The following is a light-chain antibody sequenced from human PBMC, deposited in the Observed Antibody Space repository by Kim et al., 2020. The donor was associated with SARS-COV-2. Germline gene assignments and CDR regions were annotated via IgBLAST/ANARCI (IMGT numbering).Light chain of an antibody. CDR2: LNRDGSP. V-gene: IGLV4-69*01. J-gene: IGLJ2*01. CDR3: QTWGSGIRV. Sequence: ASGKLTYTLSSGHSREACAWHQQQPEKGPRYLMKLNRDGSPSKGDGIPDRFSGSSSGAERYRTISSLQSEDEADYYCQTWGSGIRVFGGGTQLTVL. CDR1: SGHSREA.